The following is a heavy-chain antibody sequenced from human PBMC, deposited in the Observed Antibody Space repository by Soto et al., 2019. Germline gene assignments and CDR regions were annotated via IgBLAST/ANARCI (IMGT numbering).Heavy chain of an antibody. D-gene: IGHD3-3*01. J-gene: IGHJ6*02. CDR2: INHSGST. CDR3: ARDRGLITIFGVVTHYYYGMDV. Sequence: SETLSLTCTVSGGSFSGYYWIWIRQPPGKGLEWIGEINHSGSTNYNPSLKSRVTISVDTSKNQFSLKLSSVTAADTAVYYCARDRGLITIFGVVTHYYYGMDVWGQGTTVTVSS. V-gene: IGHV4-34*01. CDR1: GGSFSGYY.